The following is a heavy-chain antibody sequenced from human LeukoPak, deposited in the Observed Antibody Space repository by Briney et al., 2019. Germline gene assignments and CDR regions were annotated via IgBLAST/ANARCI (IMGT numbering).Heavy chain of an antibody. CDR1: GGSISSSSYY. D-gene: IGHD3-16*01. V-gene: IGHV4-39*02. Sequence: SETLSLTCTVSGGSISSSSYYWGWIRQPPGKGLEWIGSIYYSGSTYYNPSLKSRVTISVDTSKNHFFLKLNSVTAADTAVYYCARGRGENTVILLDYWGQGTLVTVSS. CDR3: ARGRGENTVILLDY. J-gene: IGHJ4*02. CDR2: IYYSGST.